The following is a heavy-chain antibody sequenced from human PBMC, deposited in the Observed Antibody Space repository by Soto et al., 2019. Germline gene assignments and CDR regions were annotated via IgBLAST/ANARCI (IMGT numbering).Heavy chain of an antibody. J-gene: IGHJ4*02. Sequence: EVQLLESGGGLVQPGGSLRLSCAASGFTFSTYAMTWVRQAPGKGLEWVSTISGSGGSTYYADSVKGRFTISRDNSKNTLSLQMNSLRDDDTAVYYCAKGITVTTYFDYWGQGTLVTVSS. D-gene: IGHD4-17*01. V-gene: IGHV3-23*01. CDR3: AKGITVTTYFDY. CDR2: ISGSGGST. CDR1: GFTFSTYA.